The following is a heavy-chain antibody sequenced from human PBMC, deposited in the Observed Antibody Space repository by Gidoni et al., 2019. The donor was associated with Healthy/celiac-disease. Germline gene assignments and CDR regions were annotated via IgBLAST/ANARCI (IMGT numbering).Heavy chain of an antibody. Sequence: QVQLVQPGAEVKKPGSSVKVSCKASGGTFSSSAISWVRQAPGQGLEWMGGLIPIFGTANYAKKFQGRVTITADESTSTAYMELSSLRSEDTAVYYCASMGALWVVIATPYFQHWGQGTLVTVSS. V-gene: IGHV1-69*01. J-gene: IGHJ1*01. CDR3: ASMGALWVVIATPYFQH. D-gene: IGHD2-21*01. CDR1: GGTFSSSA. CDR2: LIPIFGTA.